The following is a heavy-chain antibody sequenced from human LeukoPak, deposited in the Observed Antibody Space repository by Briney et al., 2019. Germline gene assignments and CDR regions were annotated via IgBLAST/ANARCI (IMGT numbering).Heavy chain of an antibody. V-gene: IGHV3-74*01. CDR3: ARDFGPYGMDV. CDR2: INSDGSTT. Sequence: GGSLRLSCAASGFTFDDYTMHWIRQGPGTGLVWVSRINSDGSTTNYADSVKGRFTISRDNAMSTLYLQMNSLRAEDTAVYYCARDFGPYGMDVWGQGTTVTVSS. CDR1: GFTFDDYT. J-gene: IGHJ6*02. D-gene: IGHD3-16*01.